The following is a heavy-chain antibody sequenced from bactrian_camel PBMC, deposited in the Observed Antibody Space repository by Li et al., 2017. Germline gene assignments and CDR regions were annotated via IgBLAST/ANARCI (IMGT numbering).Heavy chain of an antibody. J-gene: IGHJ4*01. V-gene: IGHV3S53*01. Sequence: HVQLVESGGGSVQSGGSLRLSCEFSGDRYSTYCMGWLRQAPGHEREAVATIDSDGRTTYADFVKGRFTISKDNAKHTLSLQMNNLKPEDTAMYYCAAHKFGCRGNVRRTTYDFWGQGTQVTVS. D-gene: IGHD3*01. CDR1: GDRYSTYC. CDR3: AAHKFGCRGNVRRTTYDF. CDR2: IDSDGRT.